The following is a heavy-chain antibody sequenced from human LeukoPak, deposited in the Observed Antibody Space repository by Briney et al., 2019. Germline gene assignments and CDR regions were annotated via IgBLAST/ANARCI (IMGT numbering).Heavy chain of an antibody. V-gene: IGHV3-30*04. D-gene: IGHD6-13*01. J-gene: IGHJ4*02. CDR3: ARDPRQQLVLDY. Sequence: GRSLRLSCAASGFTFSSYAMHWVRQAPGKGLEWVAVISYDGSNKYYADSVKGRFTISRDNSKNTLYLQMNSLRAEDTAVYYCARDPRQQLVLDYWAREPWSPSPQ. CDR1: GFTFSSYA. CDR2: ISYDGSNK.